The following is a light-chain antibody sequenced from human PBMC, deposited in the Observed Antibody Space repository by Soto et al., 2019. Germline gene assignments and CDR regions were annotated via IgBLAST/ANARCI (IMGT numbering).Light chain of an antibody. CDR1: TSDVGGYNY. CDR3: SSYSSSGTLYV. CDR2: DVS. Sequence: QSALTQPASVSGSPGQSITISCTGTTSDVGGYNYVSWYQHHPGKAPKLMIYDVSVRPSGVSNRFSGSKSGNTASLTISGLQDEDEADFYCSSYSSSGTLYVFGTGTKLTVL. V-gene: IGLV2-14*03. J-gene: IGLJ1*01.